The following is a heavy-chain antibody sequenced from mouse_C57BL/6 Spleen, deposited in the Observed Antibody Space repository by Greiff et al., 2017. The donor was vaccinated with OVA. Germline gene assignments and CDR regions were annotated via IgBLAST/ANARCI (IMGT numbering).Heavy chain of an antibody. V-gene: IGHV5-4*01. J-gene: IGHJ2*01. CDR3: ARDGIYFDY. D-gene: IGHD4-1*01. CDR1: GFTFSSYA. CDR2: ISDGGSYT. Sequence: EVQGVESGGGLVKPGGSLKLSRAASGFTFSSYAMSWVRQTPEQRLEWVATISDGGSYTYYTDNVKGRFTISRDKAKNNLYLQMSHLKSEDTAMYYCARDGIYFDYWGQGTTLTVSS.